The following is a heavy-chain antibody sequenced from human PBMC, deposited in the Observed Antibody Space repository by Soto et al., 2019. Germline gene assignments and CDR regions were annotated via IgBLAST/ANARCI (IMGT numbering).Heavy chain of an antibody. CDR2: MNPNSGNT. CDR1: GYTFTSYD. J-gene: IGHJ5*02. D-gene: IGHD5-18*01. Sequence: VASVKISCKASGYTFTSYDINWVRQATGQGLEWMGWMNPNSGNTGYAQKFQGRVTMTRNTSISTAYMELSSLRSEDTAVYYCASVGWIQLWNYWLVPWCKGSLVTVFS. CDR3: ASVGWIQLWNYWLVP. V-gene: IGHV1-8*01.